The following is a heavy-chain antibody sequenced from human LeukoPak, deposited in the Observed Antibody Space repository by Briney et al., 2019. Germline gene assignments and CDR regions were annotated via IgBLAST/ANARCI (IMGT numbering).Heavy chain of an antibody. Sequence: SETLSLTCSVSGGSISSGSYYWSWIRQPAGKGLEWIGRIYSSGSTNYNPSLKSRVTISVDTSKNQFSLKLSSVIAADTAVYYCARAGLGIATKFDPWGQGTLVTVSS. CDR1: GGSISSGSYY. J-gene: IGHJ5*02. CDR2: IYSSGST. V-gene: IGHV4-61*02. D-gene: IGHD6-13*01. CDR3: ARAGLGIATKFDP.